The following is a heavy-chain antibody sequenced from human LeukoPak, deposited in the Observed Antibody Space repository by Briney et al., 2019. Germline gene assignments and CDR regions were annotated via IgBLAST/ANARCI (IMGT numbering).Heavy chain of an antibody. V-gene: IGHV4-39*07. J-gene: IGHJ5*02. CDR1: GGSISSSSYY. CDR2: IYYSGST. CDR3: ARDHGSSWYGGGWFDP. Sequence: SETLSLTCTVSGGSISSSSYYWGWIRQPPGKGLEWIGSIYYSGSTYYNPSLKSRVTISVDTSKNQFSLKLSSVTAADTAVYYCARDHGSSWYGGGWFDPWGQGTLVTVSS. D-gene: IGHD6-13*01.